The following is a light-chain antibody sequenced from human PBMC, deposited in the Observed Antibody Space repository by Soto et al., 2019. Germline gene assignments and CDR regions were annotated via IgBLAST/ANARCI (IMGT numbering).Light chain of an antibody. V-gene: IGLV2-23*02. Sequence: QSVLTQPASVSGSPGQSITISCTGTSSDFGNYNLVSWYQQHPGKVPKLILFEVNKRPSGVSGRFSGSKSGNTASLTISGLQAEDEADYYCRSFTSSNTHVFGTGSKVIVL. J-gene: IGLJ1*01. CDR3: RSFTSSNTHV. CDR1: SSDFGNYNL. CDR2: EVN.